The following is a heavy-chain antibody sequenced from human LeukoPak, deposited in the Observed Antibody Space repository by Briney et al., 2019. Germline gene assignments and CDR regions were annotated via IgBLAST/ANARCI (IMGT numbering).Heavy chain of an antibody. V-gene: IGHV3-21*04. D-gene: IGHD7-27*01. Sequence: GGSLRLSCSASGFTFSSYSMNWVRQAPGKGLEWVSSISSSSSYIYYADSVKGRFTISRDNSKNTLYLQMNSLRAEDTAVYYCAKEQRSMEPLGVDYWGQGTLVTVSS. CDR3: AKEQRSMEPLGVDY. J-gene: IGHJ4*02. CDR1: GFTFSSYS. CDR2: ISSSSSYI.